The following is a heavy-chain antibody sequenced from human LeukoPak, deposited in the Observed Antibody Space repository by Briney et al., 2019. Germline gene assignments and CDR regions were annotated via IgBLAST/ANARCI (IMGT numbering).Heavy chain of an antibody. J-gene: IGHJ3*02. Sequence: RGESLKISCKGSEYSFTTYWTPWWGKLPGKALKWMAIIYPDDSDTRYSPSFQGQVTISADKSISTAYLQWSSLKASDTAMYYCARIWLRAFDIWGQGTMVTVSS. CDR3: ARIWLRAFDI. D-gene: IGHD3-16*01. CDR2: IYPDDSDT. CDR1: EYSFTTYW. V-gene: IGHV5-51*01.